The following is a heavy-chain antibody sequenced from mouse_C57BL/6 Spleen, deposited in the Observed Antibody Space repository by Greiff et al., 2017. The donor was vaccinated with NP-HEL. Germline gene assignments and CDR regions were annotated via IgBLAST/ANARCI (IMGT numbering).Heavy chain of an antibody. CDR1: GYTFTSYW. J-gene: IGHJ4*01. CDR3: ARSYYDYPHYYAMDY. V-gene: IGHV1-64*01. D-gene: IGHD2-4*01. Sequence: VQLQESGAELVKPGASVKLSCKASGYTFTSYWMHWVKQRPGQGLEWIGMIHPNSGSTNYNEKFKSKATLTVDKSSSTAYMQLSSLTSEDSAVYYCARSYYDYPHYYAMDYWGQGTSVTVSS. CDR2: IHPNSGST.